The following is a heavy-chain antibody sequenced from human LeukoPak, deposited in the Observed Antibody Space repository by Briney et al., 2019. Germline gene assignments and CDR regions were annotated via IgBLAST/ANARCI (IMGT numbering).Heavy chain of an antibody. CDR2: IYYSGST. Sequence: PSETLSLTCAVSGGSISSGGYSWSWIRQPPGKGLEWIGYIYYSGSTYYNPSLKSRVTISVDTSKNQSSLRLNSVIAADTAVYYCARIKKGDYMDVWGKGTTVTVSS. CDR1: GGSISSGGYS. CDR3: ARIKKGDYMDV. V-gene: IGHV4-30-4*07. D-gene: IGHD3-16*01. J-gene: IGHJ6*03.